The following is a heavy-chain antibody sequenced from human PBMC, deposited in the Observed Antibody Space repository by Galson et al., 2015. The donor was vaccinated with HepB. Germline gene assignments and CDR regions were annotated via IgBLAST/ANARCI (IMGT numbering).Heavy chain of an antibody. V-gene: IGHV4-59*08. CDR2: IYYSGST. CDR1: GGSINNNY. D-gene: IGHD6-19*01. J-gene: IGHJ4*02. CDR3: ARLRRYTSGWGYYFDY. Sequence: ETLSLTCTVSGGSINNNYWSWIRQPPGKALEWIGYIYYSGSTNYDPSLKSRLTISVDTSKNQFSLKLSSVTAADTAVYYCARLRRYTSGWGYYFDYWGQGTLVTVSS.